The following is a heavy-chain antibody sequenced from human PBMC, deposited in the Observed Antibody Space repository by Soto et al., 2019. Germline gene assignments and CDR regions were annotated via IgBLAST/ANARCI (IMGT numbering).Heavy chain of an antibody. CDR1: GGSISSGGYY. CDR2: IYYSGST. Sequence: QVQLQESGPGLVKPSQTLSLTSTVSGGSISSGGYYWSWIRQHPGKGLEWIGYIYYSGSTYYNPSLKSRVTISVDTSKNQFSLKLSSVTAADTAVYYCARGALEYQTGLLDAFDIWGQGTMVTVSS. CDR3: ARGALEYQTGLLDAFDI. D-gene: IGHD1-1*01. J-gene: IGHJ3*02. V-gene: IGHV4-31*03.